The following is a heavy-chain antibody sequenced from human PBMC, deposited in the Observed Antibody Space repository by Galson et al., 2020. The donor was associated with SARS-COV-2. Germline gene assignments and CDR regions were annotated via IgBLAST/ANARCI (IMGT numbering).Heavy chain of an antibody. CDR2: IYYSGST. D-gene: IGHD3-10*01. J-gene: IGHJ5*02. V-gene: IGHV4-59*01. CDR1: GGSISSYY. CDR3: ARELRYGSGSYYVLDP. Sequence: SETLSLTCTVSGGSISSYYWSWIRQPPGKGLEWIGYIYYSGSTNYNPSLKSRVTISVDTSKNQFSLKLSSVTAADTAVYYCARELRYGSGSYYVLDPWGQGTLVTVSS.